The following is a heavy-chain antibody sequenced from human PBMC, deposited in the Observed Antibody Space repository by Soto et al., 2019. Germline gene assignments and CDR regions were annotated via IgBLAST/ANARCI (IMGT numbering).Heavy chain of an antibody. CDR1: GFTVSSSY. V-gene: IGHV3-66*01. Sequence: GGSLRLSCAASGFTVSSSYMTWVRQTPGKGLEWVSVMYAGGTTYYADSVKGRFTFSRDNSKNMLYLQMGNLRAEDTAMYYCAREFRDGSNTRLAFDPWGQGTLVTVAS. D-gene: IGHD2-15*01. CDR3: AREFRDGSNTRLAFDP. CDR2: MYAGGTT. J-gene: IGHJ5*02.